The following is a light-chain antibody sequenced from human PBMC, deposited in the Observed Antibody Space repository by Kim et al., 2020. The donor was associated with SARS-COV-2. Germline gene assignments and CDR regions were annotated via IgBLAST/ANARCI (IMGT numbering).Light chain of an antibody. CDR2: GAS. Sequence: LSPRERTTLSCRASPSVSSSYLAWYQQKPGQPPRLLFYGASSRATGIPDRFSGSGSGTDFTLTISRLEPEDFAVYYCQQYGSSMYTFGQGTKLEI. J-gene: IGKJ2*01. CDR3: QQYGSSMYT. V-gene: IGKV3-20*01. CDR1: PSVSSSY.